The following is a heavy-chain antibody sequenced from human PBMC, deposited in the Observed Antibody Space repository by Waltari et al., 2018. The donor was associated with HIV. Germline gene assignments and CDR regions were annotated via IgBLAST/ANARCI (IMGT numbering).Heavy chain of an antibody. J-gene: IGHJ5*02. CDR3: ARGRDYGDYDWFDP. D-gene: IGHD4-17*01. V-gene: IGHV4-4*07. CDR1: GGSTSTSY. Sequence: QVQLQVSGPGLVKPSETLSLTCTAAGGSTSTSYWSWIRQPAGKGLEWIGGVYSSGNTNYNPSLKSRVTMSVDTSENQFSLKLTSVTAADTAVYYCARGRDYGDYDWFDPWGQGTLVTVSS. CDR2: VYSSGNT.